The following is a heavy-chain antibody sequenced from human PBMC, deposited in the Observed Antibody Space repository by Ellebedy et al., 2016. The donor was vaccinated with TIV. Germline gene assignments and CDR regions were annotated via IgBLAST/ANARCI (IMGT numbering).Heavy chain of an antibody. Sequence: ASVKVSXXASGYTFTGYYIHWVRQAPGQGLEWMGWINSKSGATSYAQNFQGRVTVTRDTSISTAYMELSSLRSDDTAVYYCARPSIAATGNFDSWGQGTLVTVSS. D-gene: IGHD6-13*01. V-gene: IGHV1-2*02. J-gene: IGHJ4*02. CDR3: ARPSIAATGNFDS. CDR1: GYTFTGYY. CDR2: INSKSGAT.